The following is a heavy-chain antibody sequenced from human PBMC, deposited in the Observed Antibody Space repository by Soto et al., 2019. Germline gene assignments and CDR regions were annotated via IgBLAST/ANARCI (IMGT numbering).Heavy chain of an antibody. CDR2: TYYSGNT. V-gene: IGHV4-31*02. D-gene: IGHD3-22*01. CDR1: GGSISSGGYY. Sequence: SETLSLTCTVSGGSISSGGYYRNWIRQHPGKGLEWIGYTYYSGNTYYNPSLKSRVTMSVDTSKNQFSLRLSSVTAADTAVYYCARDPHYTDSSGYYVSSGNIDSWGQGILVTVSS. J-gene: IGHJ4*02. CDR3: ARDPHYTDSSGYYVSSGNIDS.